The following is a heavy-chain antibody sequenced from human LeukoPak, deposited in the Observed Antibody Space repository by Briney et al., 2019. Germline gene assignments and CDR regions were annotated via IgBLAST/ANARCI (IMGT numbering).Heavy chain of an antibody. Sequence: PGGSLRLPCAAPGFTFSSYEMNWVRQAPGQGLEWVSYISSSGSTIYYADSVKGRFTISRDNAKNSLYLQMNRLRAEDTAVYYCARVSYSGSYSDYFDYWGQGTLVTVSS. CDR1: GFTFSSYE. CDR3: ARVSYSGSYSDYFDY. D-gene: IGHD1-26*01. J-gene: IGHJ4*02. V-gene: IGHV3-48*03. CDR2: ISSSGSTI.